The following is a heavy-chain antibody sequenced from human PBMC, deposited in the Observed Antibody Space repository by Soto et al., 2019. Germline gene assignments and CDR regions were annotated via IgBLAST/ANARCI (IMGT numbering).Heavy chain of an antibody. CDR1: DVSITSGGYY. CDR2: IYYTGST. V-gene: IGHV4-31*03. J-gene: IGHJ6*03. Sequence: QVRLQESGPGLLKPSLTLSLTCTVSDVSITSGGYYWTWIRQHPGEGLEWIGNIYYTGSTYYNPSLKSRVTIAVDTSENQFSLKLSSVTAADTAIYYCTRDLIFYGSGTGYMDVWGKGTTVTVSS. D-gene: IGHD3-10*01. CDR3: TRDLIFYGSGTGYMDV.